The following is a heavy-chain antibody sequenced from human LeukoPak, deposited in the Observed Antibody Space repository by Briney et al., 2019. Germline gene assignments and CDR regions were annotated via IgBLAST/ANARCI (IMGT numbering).Heavy chain of an antibody. J-gene: IGHJ1*01. CDR2: IYYSGRT. V-gene: IGHV4-39*01. CDR1: GDSISRSDSY. CDR3: ARRRYYDGSGYLE. D-gene: IGHD3-22*01. Sequence: SETLSLTCSVSGDSISRSDSYWDWIRQPPGKVLQWIGTIYYSGRTYYSPSLKSRVTMSVDTSNNQFSLNLRSVTAADTAVYYCARRRYYDGSGYLEWGQGTLLSVSS.